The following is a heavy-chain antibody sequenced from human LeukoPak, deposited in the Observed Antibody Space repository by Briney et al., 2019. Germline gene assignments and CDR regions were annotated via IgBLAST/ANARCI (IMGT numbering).Heavy chain of an antibody. CDR1: GFTFSSYS. V-gene: IGHV3-21*01. J-gene: IGHJ4*02. CDR3: ARDWVWFNLDY. CDR2: ISSSSSYI. D-gene: IGHD3-10*01. Sequence: GGSLRLSCAASGFTFSSYSMNWVRQAPGKGLEWVSSISSSSSYIYYADSVKGRFTTSRDNAKNSLYLQMNSLRAEDTAVYYCARDWVWFNLDYWGQGTLVTVSS.